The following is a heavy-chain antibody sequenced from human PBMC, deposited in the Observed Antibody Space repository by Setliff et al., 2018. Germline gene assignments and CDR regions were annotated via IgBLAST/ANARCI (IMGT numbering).Heavy chain of an antibody. CDR1: GGSISSYY. Sequence: PSETLSLTCTFSGGSISSYYWTWIRQTPGKGLEWIGEINHRGSTNYNPSLKSRVTISVDKSKNQFSLSLRSVTAADTAVYYCATDGPVLNGDYISWGQGTLVTVSS. D-gene: IGHD3-10*01. V-gene: IGHV4-34*01. J-gene: IGHJ5*02. CDR3: ATDGPVLNGDYIS. CDR2: INHRGST.